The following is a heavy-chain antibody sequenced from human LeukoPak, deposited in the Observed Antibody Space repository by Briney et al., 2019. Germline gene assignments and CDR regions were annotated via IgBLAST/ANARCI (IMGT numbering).Heavy chain of an antibody. J-gene: IGHJ6*03. CDR2: IYYSGST. V-gene: IGHV4-31*03. Sequence: SETLSLTCTVSGGSISSGGYYWSWIRQHPGKGLGWIGYIYYSGSTYYNPSLKSRVTISVDTSKNQFSLKLSSVTAADTAVYYCARDRSQDYYYYYMDVWGKGTTVTVSS. CDR3: ARDRSQDYYYYYMDV. CDR1: GGSISSGGYY.